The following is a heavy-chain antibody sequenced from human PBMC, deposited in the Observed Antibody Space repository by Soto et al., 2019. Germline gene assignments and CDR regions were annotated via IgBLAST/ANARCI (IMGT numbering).Heavy chain of an antibody. CDR2: IYYSGST. CDR1: GGSISSYS. D-gene: IGHD6-13*01. V-gene: IGHV4-59*01. CDR3: ARGPYGSSWYLVY. J-gene: IGHJ4*02. Sequence: SETLSLTCTVSGGSISSYSWSWIRQPPGKGLEWIGYIYYSGSTNYNPSLKSRVTISVDTSKNQFSLKLSSVTAADTAMYYCARGPYGSSWYLVYWGQGTLVTVSS.